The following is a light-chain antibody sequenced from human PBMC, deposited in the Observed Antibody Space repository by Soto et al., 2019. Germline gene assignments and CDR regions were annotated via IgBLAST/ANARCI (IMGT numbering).Light chain of an antibody. CDR2: GAS. CDR1: QSVSSSY. J-gene: IGKJ5*01. Sequence: EVVLTHSPATLSLSPWEIGTLSCRASQSVSSSYLAWYQQKPGQAPRLLIYGASTGATGIPARFSGSGSGTDFTLTISSLQSEDFAVYYCQQYGNSPITFGQGTRLEIK. CDR3: QQYGNSPIT. V-gene: IGKV3-20*01.